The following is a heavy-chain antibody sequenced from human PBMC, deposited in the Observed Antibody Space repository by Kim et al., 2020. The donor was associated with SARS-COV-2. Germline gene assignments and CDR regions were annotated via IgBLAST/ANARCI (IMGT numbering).Heavy chain of an antibody. CDR3: ARDRSGSFLGMDV. D-gene: IGHD1-26*01. CDR2: IYYSGST. V-gene: IGHV4-59*13. CDR1: GGSISSYY. J-gene: IGHJ6*02. Sequence: SETLSLTCTVSGGSISSYYWSWIRQPPGKGLEWIGYIYYSGSTNYNPSLKSRVTISVDTSKNQFSLKLSSVTAADTAVYYCARDRSGSFLGMDVWGQGTTVPVSS.